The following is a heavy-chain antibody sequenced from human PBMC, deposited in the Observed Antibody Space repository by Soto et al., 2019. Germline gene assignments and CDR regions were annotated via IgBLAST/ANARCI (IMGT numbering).Heavy chain of an antibody. CDR1: EFTFTSYA. CDR3: VKRGDYITYSY. Sequence: PGGSLRLSCAASEFTFTSYAMSWVRQAPGKGLEWVSAINAGGGSTYYADSVKGRFTISRNNAKNTLYLQMNSLRAGDTAVYYCVKRGDYITYSYWGQGTLVTVSS. D-gene: IGHD3-10*01. J-gene: IGHJ4*02. V-gene: IGHV3-23*01. CDR2: INAGGGST.